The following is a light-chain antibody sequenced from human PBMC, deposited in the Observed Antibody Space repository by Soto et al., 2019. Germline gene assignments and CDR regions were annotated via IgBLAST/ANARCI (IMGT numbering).Light chain of an antibody. CDR2: GAS. V-gene: IGKV3-15*01. CDR3: QQYNNWPPWT. J-gene: IGKJ1*01. CDR1: QSVTTN. Sequence: VMTQSPATLSVSPGERATHSCRASQSVTTNMAWYEQKPGQAPRLLIYGASTRATRIPARFSGSGSGTDFTLTISSLQSEDFAVYYCQQYNNWPPWTFGQGTKVDIK.